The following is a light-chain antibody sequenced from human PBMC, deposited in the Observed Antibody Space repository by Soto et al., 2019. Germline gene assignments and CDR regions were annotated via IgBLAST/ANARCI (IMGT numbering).Light chain of an antibody. CDR3: CSYAGSSTVV. Sequence: QSVLTQPASVYGSHGQSIPISCTGTSSDVGSYNLVSWYQQHPGKAPKLMIYEGSKRPSGVSNRFSGSKSGNTASLTISGLQAEDEADYYCCSYAGSSTVVFGGGTKVTVL. CDR2: EGS. J-gene: IGLJ2*01. V-gene: IGLV2-23*01. CDR1: SSDVGSYNL.